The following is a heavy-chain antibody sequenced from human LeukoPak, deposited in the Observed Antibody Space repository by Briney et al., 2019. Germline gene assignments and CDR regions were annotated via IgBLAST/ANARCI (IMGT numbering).Heavy chain of an antibody. CDR2: ISGSGDNT. CDR3: AKPPIGYFNNWYTYYFAF. CDR1: GFSFSVYA. Sequence: PGGSLRLSCAASGFSFSVYAMDWVRQAPGKRLGWVSGISGSGDNTYYADSVKGRFTISGDNSKNTLFLRMNSLRAEDTAIYYCAKPPIGYFNNWYTYYFAFWGQGTLVTVSS. J-gene: IGHJ4*02. V-gene: IGHV3-23*01. D-gene: IGHD6-13*01.